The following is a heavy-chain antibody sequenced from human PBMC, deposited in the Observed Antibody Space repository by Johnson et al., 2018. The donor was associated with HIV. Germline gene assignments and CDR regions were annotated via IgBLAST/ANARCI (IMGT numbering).Heavy chain of an antibody. CDR2: ISWNSGSI. D-gene: IGHD3-22*01. J-gene: IGHJ3*02. CDR1: GFTFEDYA. CDR3: AKDVGNYWPYAFDI. V-gene: IGHV3-9*01. Sequence: VQLVESGGGLVQPGRSLRLSCAASGFTFEDYAMHWVRQAPGKGLEWVSGISWNSGSIGYADSVKGRFTISRDNAKNSLYLQMNSLRAEDTAVYYCAKDVGNYWPYAFDIWGQGTMVTVSS.